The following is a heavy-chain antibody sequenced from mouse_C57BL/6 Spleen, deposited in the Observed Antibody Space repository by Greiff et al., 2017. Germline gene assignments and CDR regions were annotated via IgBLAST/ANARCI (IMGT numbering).Heavy chain of an antibody. V-gene: IGHV5-16*01. CDR3: ARGGTTVVAWHFDV. J-gene: IGHJ1*03. Sequence: DVHLVESEGGLVQPGSSMKLSCTASGFTFSDYYMAWVRQVPEKGLEWVANFNYDGSSTYYLDSLKSRFIISRDNAKNILYLQMSSLKSEDTATYYCARGGTTVVAWHFDVWGTGTTVTVSS. CDR1: GFTFSDYY. CDR2: FNYDGSST. D-gene: IGHD1-1*01.